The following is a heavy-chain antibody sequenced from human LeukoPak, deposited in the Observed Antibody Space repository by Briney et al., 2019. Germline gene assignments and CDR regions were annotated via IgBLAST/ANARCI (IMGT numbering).Heavy chain of an antibody. CDR2: INPNSGGT. D-gene: IGHD4-17*01. V-gene: IGHV1-2*02. CDR1: GYTFTGYY. Sequence: ASVKVSCKASGYTFTGYYMHWVRQAPGQGLEWMGWINPNSGGTNYAQKFQGRVTMTRDTSISTAYMELSRLRSDDTAVYYCARVGTTVTTSDAFDIWGQGTMVTVSS. J-gene: IGHJ3*02. CDR3: ARVGTTVTTSDAFDI.